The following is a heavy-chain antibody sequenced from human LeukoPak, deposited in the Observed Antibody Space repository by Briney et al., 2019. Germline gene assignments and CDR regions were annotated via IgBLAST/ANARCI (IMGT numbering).Heavy chain of an antibody. CDR1: GGTFISYA. CDR3: ASSTYDDFWSGLNWFDR. CDR2: IIPIFGIA. V-gene: IGHV1-69*01. Sequence: GASVKVSCKASGGTFISYAISWVRQAPGQGLEWMGGIIPIFGIANYAQKFQGRVTITADESTSTAYMELSSLRSEDTAVYYCASSTYDDFWSGLNWFDRWGQGTLVTVSS. D-gene: IGHD3-3*01. J-gene: IGHJ5*02.